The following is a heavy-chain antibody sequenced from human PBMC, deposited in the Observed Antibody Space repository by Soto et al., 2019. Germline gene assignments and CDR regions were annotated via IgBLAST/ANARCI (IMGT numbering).Heavy chain of an antibody. V-gene: IGHV3-30*18. D-gene: IGHD2-15*01. CDR2: MSYDGSNK. CDR1: GFTFSNYG. Sequence: PGGSLRLSCAASGFTFSNYGMHWVRQAPGKGLEWVAVMSYDGSNKYYADSVKGRFTISRDNSKNTLYLQMNSLRPEDTAVYYCAKEVWGYCSGGTYYSFDYWGQGTLVTVSS. CDR3: AKEVWGYCSGGTYYSFDY. J-gene: IGHJ4*02.